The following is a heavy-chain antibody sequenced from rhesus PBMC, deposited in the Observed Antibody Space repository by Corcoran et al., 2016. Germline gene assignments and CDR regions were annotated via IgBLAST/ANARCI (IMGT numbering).Heavy chain of an antibody. V-gene: IGHV4-160*01. J-gene: IGHJ3*01. Sequence: QVQLQESGPGLVKPSETRSITCAVLGGPISSNHWSWMRQAPGKGLEWIGRIYGSGGSTDYNPSLKSRVTISTYPSKNQFSLKLSSVTAADTAVYYCARGVMTWGHDAFDFWGQGLRVTVSS. D-gene: IGHD3-22*01. CDR3: ARGVMTWGHDAFDF. CDR1: GGPISSNH. CDR2: IYGSGGST.